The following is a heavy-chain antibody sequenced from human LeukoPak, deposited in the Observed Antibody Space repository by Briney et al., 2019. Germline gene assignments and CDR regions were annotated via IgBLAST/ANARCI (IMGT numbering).Heavy chain of an antibody. CDR3: AKVLSVGSTGWYWGDFDY. V-gene: IGHV3-7*03. Sequence: GGSLRLSCAASGFTFSSYWMSWVRQAPGKGLEWVANIKEDGSEKHYVDSVKGRFTISRDNSKNTLYLHMNSLRAEDTAVYYCAKVLSVGSTGWYWGDFDYWGQGALVTVSS. CDR2: IKEDGSEK. J-gene: IGHJ4*02. D-gene: IGHD6-19*01. CDR1: GFTFSSYW.